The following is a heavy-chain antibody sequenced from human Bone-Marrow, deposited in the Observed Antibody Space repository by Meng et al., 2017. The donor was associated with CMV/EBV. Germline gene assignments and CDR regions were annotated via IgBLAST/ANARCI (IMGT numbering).Heavy chain of an antibody. CDR1: AFSFSAYE. Sequence: GESLKISCAASAFSFSAYEMNWVRRAPGKGLEWVSYISGSDSIHYADSVKGRFTISRDNAKNVVYLQMNSLRVDDTAVYYCVRERVSTPGDAFDMWGQGTMVTFSS. V-gene: IGHV3-69-1*02. CDR3: VRERVSTPGDAFDM. J-gene: IGHJ3*02. CDR2: ISGSDSI. D-gene: IGHD4-23*01.